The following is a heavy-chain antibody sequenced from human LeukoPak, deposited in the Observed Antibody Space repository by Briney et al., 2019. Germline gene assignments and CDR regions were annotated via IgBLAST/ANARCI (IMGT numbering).Heavy chain of an antibody. CDR3: ARDLSFRNGDYDY. Sequence: PGGSLRLSCAASGFTVSSNYMSWVRQAPGKGLEWVSVIYSGGSTYYADSVKGRFTISRDNSKNTLYLQMNSLRAEDTAVYYCARDLSFRNGDYDYWGQGTLVTVSS. D-gene: IGHD4-17*01. V-gene: IGHV3-53*05. CDR1: GFTVSSNY. CDR2: IYSGGST. J-gene: IGHJ4*02.